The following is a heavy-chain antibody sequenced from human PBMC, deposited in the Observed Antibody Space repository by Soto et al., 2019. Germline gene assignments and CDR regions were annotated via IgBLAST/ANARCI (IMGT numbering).Heavy chain of an antibody. CDR1: GFTFSSYG. CDR3: AKWESSGWYSVFDS. J-gene: IGHJ4*02. Sequence: GGSLRLSCAASGFTFSSYGMSWVRQAPGKGLEWVSTISGSGGTTYYADSVKGRFTISRDNSKITLFLQMNSLRAEDTAVYYWAKWESSGWYSVFDSGGKGTLVTVSS. CDR2: ISGSGGTT. D-gene: IGHD6-19*01. V-gene: IGHV3-23*01.